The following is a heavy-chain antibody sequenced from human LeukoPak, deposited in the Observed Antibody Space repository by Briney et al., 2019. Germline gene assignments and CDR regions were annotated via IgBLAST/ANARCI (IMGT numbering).Heavy chain of an antibody. D-gene: IGHD5-18*01. CDR2: IYSDGTT. V-gene: IGHV3-53*01. CDR3: AREGGYNYGYYYFDY. J-gene: IGHJ4*02. CDR1: GFTVSTNY. Sequence: GGSLRLSCAASGFTVSTNYMIWVRQAPGKGLEWVSLIYSDGTTYYADSVKGRFTISRDNSKNTLYLQMSSLRAEDTAVYYCAREGGYNYGYYYFDYWGQGSLVTVSS.